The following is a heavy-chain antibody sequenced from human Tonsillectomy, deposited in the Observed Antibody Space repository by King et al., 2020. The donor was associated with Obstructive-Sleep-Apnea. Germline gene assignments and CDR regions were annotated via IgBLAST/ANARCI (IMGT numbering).Heavy chain of an antibody. V-gene: IGHV3-30*04. CDR3: ARGEYCNSTSCYWEYDFDY. CDR2: ISKDGSNK. J-gene: IGHJ4*02. D-gene: IGHD2-2*01. Sequence: VQLVESGGGVVQPGRSLRLSCAASGFTFSSYAMYWVRQAPGKGLEWVAVISKDGSNKYYADSVKGRFTISRDNSKNTLYVQINSLRAADTAVYYCARGEYCNSTSCYWEYDFDYWGQGTLVTVSS. CDR1: GFTFSSYA.